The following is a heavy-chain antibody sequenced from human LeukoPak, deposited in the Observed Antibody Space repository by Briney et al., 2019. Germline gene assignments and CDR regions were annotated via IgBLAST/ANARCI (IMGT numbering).Heavy chain of an antibody. CDR3: ARYLYGDIVDY. D-gene: IGHD5-12*01. Sequence: PSETLSLTCTVSGGSISSGDYYWSWIRQPPGKGLEWIGYIYYSGNTYYNPSLKSRVTISVDTSKNQFSLKLSSVTAADTAVYYCARYLYGDIVDYWGQGTLVTVSS. J-gene: IGHJ4*02. V-gene: IGHV4-30-4*01. CDR2: IYYSGNT. CDR1: GGSISSGDYY.